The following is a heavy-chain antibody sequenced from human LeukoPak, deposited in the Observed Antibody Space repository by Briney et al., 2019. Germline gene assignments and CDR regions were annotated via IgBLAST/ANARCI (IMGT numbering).Heavy chain of an antibody. V-gene: IGHV3-30-3*01. CDR1: GFTFRNYV. CDR3: AREREYSYAGALDY. D-gene: IGHD5-18*01. CDR2: TSSDLNVK. J-gene: IGHJ4*02. Sequence: QPGGSLGLSCAASGFTFRNYVIHWVRQAPGKGLEWVAVTSSDLNVKLYADSVKGRFTISRDNAKNSLYLQMNSLRAEDTAVYYCAREREYSYAGALDYWGQGTLVTVSS.